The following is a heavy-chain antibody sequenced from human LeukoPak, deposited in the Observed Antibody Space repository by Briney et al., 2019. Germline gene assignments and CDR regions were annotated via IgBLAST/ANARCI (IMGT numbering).Heavy chain of an antibody. Sequence: PGGSLRLSCAASGFTFSSYSMNWVRQAPGKGLEWVSYISSSSGTIYYADSVKGRFTISRDNAKNSLYLQMNSLRAEDTAVYYCARSYDSSGYYSEYLDYWGQGTLVTVSS. CDR3: ARSYDSSGYYSEYLDY. V-gene: IGHV3-48*04. J-gene: IGHJ4*02. CDR1: GFTFSSYS. CDR2: ISSSSGTI. D-gene: IGHD3-22*01.